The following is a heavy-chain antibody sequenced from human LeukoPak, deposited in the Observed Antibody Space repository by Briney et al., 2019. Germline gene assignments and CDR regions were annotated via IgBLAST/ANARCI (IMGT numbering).Heavy chain of an antibody. CDR1: GFTFSSSE. D-gene: IGHD5-18*01. J-gene: IGHJ4*02. Sequence: GGSVRLSCAASGFTFSSSEMNWVRQAPGKGLEWVSYISSSGSTIYYADSVKGRFTISRDNAKNSLYLQMNSLRAEDTAVYYCASNVDTATRAYWGQGTLVTVSS. CDR3: ASNVDTATRAY. V-gene: IGHV3-48*03. CDR2: ISSSGSTI.